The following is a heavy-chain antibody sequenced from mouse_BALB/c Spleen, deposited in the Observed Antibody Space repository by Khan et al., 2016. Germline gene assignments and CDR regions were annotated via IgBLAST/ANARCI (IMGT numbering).Heavy chain of an antibody. CDR1: GYSITSDYA. Sequence: EVQLQELGPGLVKPSQSLSLTCTVTGYSITSDYAWNWIRQFPGNKLEWMGYISYSGYTTYNPSLKSRISITRDTSKNQFFLQLNSVTTEDTATXYCAKGRRKAWFAYWGQGTLVTVSA. CDR2: ISYSGYT. J-gene: IGHJ3*01. CDR3: AKGRRKAWFAY. V-gene: IGHV3-2*02.